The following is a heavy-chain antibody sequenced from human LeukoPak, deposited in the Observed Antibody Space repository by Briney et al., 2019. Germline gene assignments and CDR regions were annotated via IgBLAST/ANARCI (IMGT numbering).Heavy chain of an antibody. CDR3: ARLPASGYYYGMDV. V-gene: IGHV1-3*01. CDR2: INAGNGNT. CDR1: GYTFTSYA. Sequence: RRASVKVSCKASGYTFTSYAMHWVRQAPGQRLEWMGWINAGNGNTKYSQKFQGRVTITRDTSASTAYMELSSLRSEDTAVYYCARLPASGYYYGMDVWGQGTTVTVSS. J-gene: IGHJ6*02.